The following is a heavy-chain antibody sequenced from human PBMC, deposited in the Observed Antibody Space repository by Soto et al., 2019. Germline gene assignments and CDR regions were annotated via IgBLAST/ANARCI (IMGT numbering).Heavy chain of an antibody. D-gene: IGHD3-10*01. CDR2: IIPIFGTA. CDR3: ARDSAAGSGVEWDWFDP. Sequence: SVKVSCKASGGTFSSYAISWVRQAPGQGLEWMGGIIPIFGTANYAQKFQGRVTITADESTSTAYMELSSLRSEDTAVYYCARDSAAGSGVEWDWFDPWGQGTLVTVSS. CDR1: GGTFSSYA. J-gene: IGHJ5*02. V-gene: IGHV1-69*13.